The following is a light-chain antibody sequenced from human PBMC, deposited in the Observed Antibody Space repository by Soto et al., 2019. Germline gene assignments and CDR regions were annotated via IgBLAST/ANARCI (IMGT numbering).Light chain of an antibody. V-gene: IGKV3-20*01. CDR2: GAP. J-gene: IGKJ1*01. CDR1: QSVSSSY. Sequence: EIVLTQSPGTLSLSPGERATLSCRASQSVSSSYLAWYQQKPGHAPRLLIYGAPIRPTGIPDRFSGSGSGTDFTLTISRLEPEDVSVYYWQPYGRSRPFGKGTKV. CDR3: QPYGRSRP.